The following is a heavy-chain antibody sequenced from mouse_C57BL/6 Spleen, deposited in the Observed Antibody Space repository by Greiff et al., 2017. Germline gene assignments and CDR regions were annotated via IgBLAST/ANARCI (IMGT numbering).Heavy chain of an antibody. Sequence: VNVVESGAELVKPGASVKISCKASGYAFSSYWMNWVKQRPGKGLEWIGQIYPGDGDTNYNGKFKGKATLTADKSSSTAYMQLSSLTSEDSAVYFCASSGTTVDWGQGTTLTVSS. V-gene: IGHV1-80*01. CDR3: ASSGTTVD. CDR2: IYPGDGDT. D-gene: IGHD1-1*01. CDR1: GYAFSSYW. J-gene: IGHJ2*01.